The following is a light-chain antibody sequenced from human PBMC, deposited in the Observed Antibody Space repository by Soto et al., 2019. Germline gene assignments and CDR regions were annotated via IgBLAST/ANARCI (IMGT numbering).Light chain of an antibody. Sequence: EIVLTQSPATLSSSPGETATLSCSASQYVGTRLAWYQHKPGQAPRLLIYYTSNRATGIPARFSGSGSGTDLTLTISSLAPEDFAIYYCRQRESWPRTFGQGTKVDIK. CDR1: QYVGTR. J-gene: IGKJ1*01. CDR2: YTS. V-gene: IGKV3-11*01. CDR3: RQRESWPRT.